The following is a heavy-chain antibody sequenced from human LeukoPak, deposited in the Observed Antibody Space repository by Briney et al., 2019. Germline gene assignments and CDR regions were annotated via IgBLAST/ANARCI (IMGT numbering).Heavy chain of an antibody. CDR2: ISGSGGST. Sequence: GGSLRLSCAASGFTFSSYAMSWVRQAPGKGLEWVSAISGSGGSTYYADSVKGRFTISRDNSKNTLYLQMNSLRAEDTAVYYCAKLGTYYDFWSGYLFDYWGQGTLVTVSS. V-gene: IGHV3-23*01. CDR3: AKLGTYYDFWSGYLFDY. D-gene: IGHD3-3*01. CDR1: GFTFSSYA. J-gene: IGHJ4*02.